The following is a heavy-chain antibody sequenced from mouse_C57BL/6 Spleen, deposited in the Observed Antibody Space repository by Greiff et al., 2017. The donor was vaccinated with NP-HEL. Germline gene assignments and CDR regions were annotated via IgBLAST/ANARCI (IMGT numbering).Heavy chain of an antibody. V-gene: IGHV6-3*01. CDR3: TGSSTTVVGVDY. D-gene: IGHD1-1*01. CDR2: IRLKSDNYAT. CDR1: GFTFSNYW. Sequence: DVKLVESGGGLVQPGGSMKLSCVASGFTFSNYWMNWVRQSPEKGLEWVAQIRLKSDNYATHYAESVKGRFTISRDDSKSSVYLQMNNLRAEDTGIYYCTGSSTTVVGVDYWGQGTTLTVSS. J-gene: IGHJ2*01.